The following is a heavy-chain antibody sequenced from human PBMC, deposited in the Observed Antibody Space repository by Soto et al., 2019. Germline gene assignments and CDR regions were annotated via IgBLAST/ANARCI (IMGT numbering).Heavy chain of an antibody. V-gene: IGHV3-53*01. CDR1: GFTVSGMF. CDR3: ERDADSSGLHY. J-gene: IGHJ4*02. CDR2: IYPAGPT. Sequence: GGSLRLSCAASGFTVSGMFMNWVRQAPGKGLEWVSVIYPAGPTYYADSVKGRFTISRDNSKNTLFLQLNNLRAEDTAVYYCERDADSSGLHYWGQGILVTVSS. D-gene: IGHD6-19*01.